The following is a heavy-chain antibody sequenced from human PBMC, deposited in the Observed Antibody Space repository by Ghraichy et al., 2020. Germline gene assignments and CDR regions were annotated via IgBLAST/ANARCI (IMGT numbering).Heavy chain of an antibody. J-gene: IGHJ4*02. CDR3: VRTTVYGSGQYYFDY. D-gene: IGHD3-10*01. Sequence: SGPTLVKPTQTLTLTCTFSGFSLNTRGMCVSWIRQPPGKALEWLARIDWDDDKYYSTDLKSRLTISKDTSKNQVVVTMTNMDPVHTATYYVVRTTVYGSGQYYFDYWGQGTLVTVSS. CDR1: GFSLNTRGMC. CDR2: IDWDDDK. V-gene: IGHV2-70*11.